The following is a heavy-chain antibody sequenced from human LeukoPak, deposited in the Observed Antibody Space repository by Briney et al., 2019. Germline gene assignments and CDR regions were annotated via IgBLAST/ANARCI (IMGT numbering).Heavy chain of an antibody. J-gene: IGHJ6*02. CDR2: INSDGSIT. CDR1: GFTFTTYW. V-gene: IGHV3-74*01. Sequence: GGSLRLSCTASGFTFTTYWMHWVRQAPGKGLVWVSHINSDGSITSYADSVKGRFTISRGNAKNTLYLQMNSLRAEDTAVYYCARDAVDTANAVWGQGTTVTVSS. CDR3: ARDAVDTANAV. D-gene: IGHD5-18*01.